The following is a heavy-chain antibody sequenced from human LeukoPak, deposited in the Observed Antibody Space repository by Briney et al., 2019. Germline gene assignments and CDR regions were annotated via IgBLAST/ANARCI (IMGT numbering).Heavy chain of an antibody. CDR3: ATGGGDFDY. D-gene: IGHD2-15*01. Sequence: SGTLSLTCTVSGGPITNWCWSWIRQPAGKGLEWIGRFCFIGNTNYNPSLKSRVTLSVDKSKNQFFLKLSSLTAADTAIYYCATGGGDFDYWGQGTLVTVSS. CDR2: FCFIGNT. J-gene: IGHJ4*02. CDR1: GGPITNWC. V-gene: IGHV4-4*07.